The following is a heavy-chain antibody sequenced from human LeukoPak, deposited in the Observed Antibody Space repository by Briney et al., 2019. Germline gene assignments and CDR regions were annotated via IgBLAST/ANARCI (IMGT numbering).Heavy chain of an antibody. J-gene: IGHJ6*02. CDR3: ARDSSHGMDV. Sequence: PGGSLRLSCVASGFTFSNHWMHWVRQAPGKGLVWVSHINDGGSGTGYADSVKGRFTISRDNAKNTLYLQMNSLRADDTAVYYCARDSSHGMDVWGQGTTVTVSS. CDR1: GFTFSNHW. CDR2: INDGGSGT. V-gene: IGHV3-74*01.